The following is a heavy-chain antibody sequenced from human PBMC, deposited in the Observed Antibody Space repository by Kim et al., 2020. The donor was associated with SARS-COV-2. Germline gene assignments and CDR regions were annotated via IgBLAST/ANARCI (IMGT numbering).Heavy chain of an antibody. J-gene: IGHJ4*02. CDR2: IIHSGSP. CDR1: GGSFNSYY. Sequence: SETLSLTCAVYGGSFNSYYWSWIRQPPGKGLEWIGEIIHSGSPNYNPSLVSRVTMSVDPSKNEFSLKLSSVTAADTAVYYCARGRKFRDLSYEDNDSWGQGTLVTVSS. CDR3: ARGRKFRDLSYEDNDS. D-gene: IGHD3-16*02. V-gene: IGHV4-34*01.